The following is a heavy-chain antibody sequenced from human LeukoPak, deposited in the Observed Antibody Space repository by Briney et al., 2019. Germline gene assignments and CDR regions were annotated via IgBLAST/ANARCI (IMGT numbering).Heavy chain of an antibody. CDR1: GYTFTSYD. D-gene: IGHD4-17*01. CDR3: AREGTTVAIGN. V-gene: IGHV1-8*01. J-gene: IGHJ4*02. CDR2: INPNSGNT. Sequence: GASVKVSCKASGYTFTSYDVTWVRLAPGQGLEWMGWINPNSGNTGYARKFQGRVSMTRNISISTVYMELSSLRSEDTAVYYCAREGTTVAIGNWGQGTLVTVSS.